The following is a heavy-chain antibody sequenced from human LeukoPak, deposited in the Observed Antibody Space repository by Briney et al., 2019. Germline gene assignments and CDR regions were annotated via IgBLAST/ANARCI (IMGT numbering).Heavy chain of an antibody. CDR1: GGSIRRYY. CDR3: ARKITIIYYMDL. J-gene: IGHJ6*03. Sequence: SETLCLTRSVPGGSIRRYYWSWIPDPPGKGLESGWYIYFSGSTNYNPYLKSRVTISVATSKKQFSLKLSSVAAADTAVYYCARKITIIYYMDLWGKGTTVIVSS. V-gene: IGHV4-59*12. D-gene: IGHD5-24*01. CDR2: IYFSGST.